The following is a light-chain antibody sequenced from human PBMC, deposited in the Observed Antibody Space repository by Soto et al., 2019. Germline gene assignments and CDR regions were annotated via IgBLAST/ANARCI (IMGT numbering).Light chain of an antibody. V-gene: IGLV3-21*02. CDR1: NIGSKS. CDR3: QVWDRSSDHYV. Sequence: SYELSHPRSVSLAPGHTVGVTCGGKNIGSKSVHWYQQKPGQAPVLVVYDDSDRPSGIPERFSGSNSGNTATLTISRVDAGDEADYHCQVWDRSSDHYVFGTGTKVTVL. J-gene: IGLJ1*01. CDR2: DDS.